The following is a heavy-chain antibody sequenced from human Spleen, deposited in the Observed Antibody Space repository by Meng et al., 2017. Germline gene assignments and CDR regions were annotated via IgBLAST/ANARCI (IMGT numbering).Heavy chain of an antibody. CDR1: GYTFTSYY. CDR2: INPSGGST. CDR3: ARVLGVARSAFDI. Sequence: ASVKVSCKASGYTFTSYYMHWVRQATGQGLEWMGIINPSGGSTSYAQKFQGRVTMTRDTSTSTVNMELSSLRSEDTAVYYCARVLGVARSAFDIWGQGTMVTVSS. V-gene: IGHV1-46*01. J-gene: IGHJ3*02. D-gene: IGHD3-3*01.